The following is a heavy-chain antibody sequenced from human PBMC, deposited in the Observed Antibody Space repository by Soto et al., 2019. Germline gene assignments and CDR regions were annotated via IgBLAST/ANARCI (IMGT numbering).Heavy chain of an antibody. J-gene: IGHJ5*01. CDR2: IYKIATT. CDR3: GGGLYRLAVTCFTSGFDS. CDR1: GDSISTVYYF. D-gene: IGHD2-2*02. V-gene: IGHV4-30-4*01. Sequence: SETLSLAGSVSGDSISTVYYFWAWIRQPPGQALQYSGYIYKIATTYYNPSFEGRVAISLDTSNSQFSLNVTSVTAADTAVYFSGGGLYRLAVTCFTSGFDSWGQGTLGTV.